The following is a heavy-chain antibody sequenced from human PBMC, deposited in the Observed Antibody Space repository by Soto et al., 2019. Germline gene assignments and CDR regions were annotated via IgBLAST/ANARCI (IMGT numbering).Heavy chain of an antibody. CDR1: GYTFTSYA. Sequence: ASVKVSCKASGYTFTSYAMHWVRQAPGQRLEWMGWINAGNGNTKYSQKFQGRVTITRDTSASTAYMELSSLRSEDTAVYYCARGLRITMTVVVGAFDIWGQGTMVTVSS. J-gene: IGHJ3*02. D-gene: IGHD3-22*01. CDR2: INAGNGNT. CDR3: ARGLRITMTVVVGAFDI. V-gene: IGHV1-3*01.